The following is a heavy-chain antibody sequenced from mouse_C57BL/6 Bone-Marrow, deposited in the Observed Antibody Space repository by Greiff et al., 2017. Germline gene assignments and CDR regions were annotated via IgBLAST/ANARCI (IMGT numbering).Heavy chain of an antibody. J-gene: IGHJ3*01. CDR3: ARERSSRVFAY. V-gene: IGHV1-81*01. CDR2: IYPRSGNT. Sequence: VQLQESGAELARPGASVKLSCKASGYTFTSYGISWVKQRTGQGLEWIGEIYPRSGNTYYNEKFKGKATLTADKSSSTAYMELRSLTSEDSAVYFCARERSSRVFAYWGQGTLVTVSA. CDR1: GYTFTSYG.